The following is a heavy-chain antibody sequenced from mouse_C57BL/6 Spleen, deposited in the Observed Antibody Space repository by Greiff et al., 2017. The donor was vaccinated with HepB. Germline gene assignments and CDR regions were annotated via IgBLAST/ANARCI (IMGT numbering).Heavy chain of an antibody. CDR1: GYTFTSYW. J-gene: IGHJ1*03. D-gene: IGHD1-1*01. CDR3: ARSGDYYGSSYGYFDV. CDR2: INPSNGGT. V-gene: IGHV1-53*01. Sequence: QVQLQQPGTELVKPGASVKLSCKASGYTFTSYWMHWVKQRPGQGLEWIGNINPSNGGTNYNEKFKSKATLTVDKSSSTAYMQLSSLTSEDSAVYYCARSGDYYGSSYGYFDVGGTGTTVTVAS.